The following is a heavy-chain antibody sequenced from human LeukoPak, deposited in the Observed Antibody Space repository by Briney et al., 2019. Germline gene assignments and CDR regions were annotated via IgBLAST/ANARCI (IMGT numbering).Heavy chain of an antibody. J-gene: IGHJ4*02. CDR2: IMSGSTI. CDR3: ARDRRGRSSYFDY. Sequence: GGSLRLSCAVSGFTFSDYYMSWIRQAPGKGPEWISAIMSGSTIDYADPVKGRFTISRDNANNSLYLQMNSLRAEDTAVYYCARDRRGRSSYFDYWGQGTLVTVSS. D-gene: IGHD3-10*01. V-gene: IGHV3-69-1*01. CDR1: GFTFSDYY.